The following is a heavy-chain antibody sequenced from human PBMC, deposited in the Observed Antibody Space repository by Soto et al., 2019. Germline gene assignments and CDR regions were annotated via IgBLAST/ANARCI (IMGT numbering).Heavy chain of an antibody. CDR1: GFTFSSYA. Sequence: PGGSLRLSCSASGFTFSSYAMHWVRQAPGKGLEYVSAVTSNGGSTYYADSVKGRFTISRDNSKNTLYLQMSSLRAEDTAVYYCVKNRGSWYGPSDYWGQGTLVTVS. D-gene: IGHD6-13*01. J-gene: IGHJ4*02. V-gene: IGHV3-64D*06. CDR2: VTSNGGST. CDR3: VKNRGSWYGPSDY.